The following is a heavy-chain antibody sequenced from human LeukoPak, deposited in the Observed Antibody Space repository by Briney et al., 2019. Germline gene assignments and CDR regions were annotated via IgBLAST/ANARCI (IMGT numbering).Heavy chain of an antibody. CDR2: IKQDGGEK. D-gene: IGHD6-13*01. J-gene: IGHJ4*02. Sequence: GGSLRLSCAASGFTFSTYWMTWVRQAPGKGLEWVANIKQDGGEKYYVDSLKGRFTISRDNAKNSLYLQMNSLRAEDTAVYYCARFPGSHYSSPLDYWGQGTLVTVSS. V-gene: IGHV3-7*03. CDR1: GFTFSTYW. CDR3: ARFPGSHYSSPLDY.